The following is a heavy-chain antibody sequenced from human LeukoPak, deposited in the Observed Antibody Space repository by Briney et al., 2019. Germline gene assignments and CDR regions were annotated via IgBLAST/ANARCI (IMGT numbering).Heavy chain of an antibody. J-gene: IGHJ5*02. CDR1: GVSISSYY. Sequence: SETLSLTCTVSGVSISSYYWNWIRQPPGKGLEWIGSIYYSGTTNYNPSLKSRVTISLDTSKTQFSLQLSSVTAVDTAVYYCARGEGSSMVRGVIFWFDPWGQGSLVTVSS. V-gene: IGHV4-59*01. D-gene: IGHD3-10*01. CDR3: ARGEGSSMVRGVIFWFDP. CDR2: IYYSGTT.